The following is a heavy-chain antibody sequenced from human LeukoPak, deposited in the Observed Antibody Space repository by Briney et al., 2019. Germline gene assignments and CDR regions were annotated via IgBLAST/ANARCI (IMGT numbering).Heavy chain of an antibody. CDR2: INPNSGGT. D-gene: IGHD6-13*01. CDR1: GYTFTAYY. Sequence: ASVKVSCKASGYTFTAYYIHWVRQAPGQGLEWMGWINPNSGGTNYAQKFQGRVTMTRDTSISTAYMELSRLRSDDTAVYYCARAGIAAAGKPRHFDYWGQGTLVTVSS. V-gene: IGHV1-2*02. J-gene: IGHJ4*02. CDR3: ARAGIAAAGKPRHFDY.